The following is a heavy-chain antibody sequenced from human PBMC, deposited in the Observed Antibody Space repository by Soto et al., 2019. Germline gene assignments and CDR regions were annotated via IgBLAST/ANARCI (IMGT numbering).Heavy chain of an antibody. V-gene: IGHV1-3*01. Sequence: GASVKVSCKASGYTFTSYAMHWVRQAPGQRLEWMGWINAGNGNTKYSQKFQGRVTITRDTSASTAYMELSSLRSEDTAVYYCARGSGSYYGPFDYWGQGTLVTVSS. CDR3: ARGSGSYYGPFDY. CDR2: INAGNGNT. CDR1: GYTFTSYA. J-gene: IGHJ4*02. D-gene: IGHD3-10*01.